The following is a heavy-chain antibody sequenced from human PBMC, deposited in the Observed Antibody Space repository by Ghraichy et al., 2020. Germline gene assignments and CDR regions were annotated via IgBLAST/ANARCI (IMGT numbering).Heavy chain of an antibody. CDR2: IYHSGST. CDR3: AREGTWCSSTSCYNNWFDP. CDR1: GGSISSGGYS. D-gene: IGHD2-2*02. J-gene: IGHJ5*02. V-gene: IGHV4-30-2*01. Sequence: SETLSLTCAVSGGSISSGGYSWSWIRQPPGKGLEWIGYIYHSGSTYYNPSLKSRVTISVDRSKNQFSLKLSSVTAADTAVYYCAREGTWCSSTSCYNNWFDPWGQGTLVTVSS.